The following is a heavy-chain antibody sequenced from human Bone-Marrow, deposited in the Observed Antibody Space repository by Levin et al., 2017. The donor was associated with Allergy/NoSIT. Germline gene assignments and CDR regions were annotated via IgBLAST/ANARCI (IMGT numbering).Heavy chain of an antibody. CDR3: ARVGHVRESSGTSWYSFSYYYMDV. V-gene: IGHV4-61*02. CDR1: GGSISSGNYY. D-gene: IGHD2-2*02. J-gene: IGHJ6*03. CDR2: IYTSGST. Sequence: SETLSLTCTVSGGSISSGNYYWSWIRQPAGERLEWIGRIYTSGSTNYNPSLKSRVTISLDTSKNQFSLKPTSVTAADTAVYYCARVGHVRESSGTSWYSFSYYYMDVWGKGTTVTVSS.